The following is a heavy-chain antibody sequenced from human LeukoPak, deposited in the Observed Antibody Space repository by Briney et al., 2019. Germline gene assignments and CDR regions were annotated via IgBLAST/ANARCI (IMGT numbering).Heavy chain of an antibody. CDR1: GYTFTSYG. D-gene: IGHD3-22*01. V-gene: IGHV1-18*01. CDR2: ISAYNGNT. J-gene: IGHJ4*02. CDR3: ARALYYYDSSDADDY. Sequence: ASVKVSCKASGYTFTSYGISWVRQAPGQGLEWMGWISAYNGNTNYAQKLQGRVTRTTDTSTSTAYMELRSLRSDDTAVYYCARALYYYDSSDADDYWGQGTLVTVSS.